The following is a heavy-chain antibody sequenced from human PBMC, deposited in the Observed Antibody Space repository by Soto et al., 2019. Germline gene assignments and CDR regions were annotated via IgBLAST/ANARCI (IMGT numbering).Heavy chain of an antibody. CDR2: IYYSGSA. CDR3: ARDYYDSGGSYGWFDS. CDR1: GDSISSSSYY. J-gene: IGHJ5*01. V-gene: IGHV4-39*07. D-gene: IGHD3-22*01. Sequence: ETLSLTCTVSGDSISSSSYYWGWIRQPPGKGLEWIGSIYYSGSAYYNPSLKSRVTISVDTSKNQFSLKLSSVTAADTAVYYCARDYYDSGGSYGWFDSWGQGTLVTVSS.